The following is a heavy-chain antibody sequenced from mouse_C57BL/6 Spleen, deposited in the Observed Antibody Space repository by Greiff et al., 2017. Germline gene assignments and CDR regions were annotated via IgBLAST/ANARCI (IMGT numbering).Heavy chain of an antibody. J-gene: IGHJ4*01. D-gene: IGHD1-1*01. CDR3: ARSDTTLVAHYCAMDY. CDR1: GFNIKNTY. V-gene: IGHV14-3*01. CDR2: IDPANGNT. Sequence: VQLQQSVAELVRPGASVKLSCTASGFNIKNTYMHWVKQRPEQGLEWIGRIDPANGNTKYAPKFQGKATITADTASNTAYLQLSSLTSKDTAIYYCARSDTTLVAHYCAMDYWGQGTSVTVSS.